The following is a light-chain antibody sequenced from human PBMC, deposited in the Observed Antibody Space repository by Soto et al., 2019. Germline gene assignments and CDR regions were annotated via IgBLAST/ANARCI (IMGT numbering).Light chain of an antibody. J-gene: IGKJ2*01. CDR3: QQYSDWPPEYT. CDR1: QSVGTK. CDR2: GVS. Sequence: EILMTQSPATLSVSPGEGATLSCRASQSVGTKLAWYQQKPGQAPRLLIFGVSTRATGVPARFSGSGSATDFSLPISSLESEDFAVYYCQQYSDWPPEYTFGQGTKAEIK. V-gene: IGKV3-15*01.